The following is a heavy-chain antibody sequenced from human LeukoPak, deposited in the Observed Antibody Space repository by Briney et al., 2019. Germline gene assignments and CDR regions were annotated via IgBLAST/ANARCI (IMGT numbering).Heavy chain of an antibody. V-gene: IGHV3-48*02. CDR1: GITFSSYS. CDR2: ISSSSRNI. CDR3: GSITGTTG. J-gene: IGHJ4*02. D-gene: IGHD1-20*01. Sequence: PGGSLRLFCAASGITFSSYSMNWVRQATGKGLEWVSYISSSSRNILYADSVKGRFTISRDNAKNSLYLQMNSLRDEDTAVYYCGSITGTTGWGQGTLVTVS.